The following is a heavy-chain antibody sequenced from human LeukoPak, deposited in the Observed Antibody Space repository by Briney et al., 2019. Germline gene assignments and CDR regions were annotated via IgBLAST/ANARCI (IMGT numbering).Heavy chain of an antibody. V-gene: IGHV4-59*01. Sequence: PSETLSLTCTVSGGSISSYYWSWIRQPPGKGLEWIGHIYYSGSTNYNPSLKSRVTISVDTSKNQFSLKLSSVTAADTAVYYCASPSEDSSGWESFDYWGQGTLVTVSS. J-gene: IGHJ4*02. CDR2: IYYSGST. CDR3: ASPSEDSSGWESFDY. CDR1: GGSISSYY. D-gene: IGHD6-19*01.